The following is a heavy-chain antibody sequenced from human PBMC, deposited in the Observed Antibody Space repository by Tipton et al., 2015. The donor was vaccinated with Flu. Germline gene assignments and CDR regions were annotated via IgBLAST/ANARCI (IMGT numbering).Heavy chain of an antibody. D-gene: IGHD3-16*02. V-gene: IGHV4-59*12. CDR3: ARDSPSLRLGDLSSFDY. CDR1: GASINNYY. J-gene: IGHJ4*02. Sequence: TLSLTCTVSGASINNYYWSWIRQPPGKGLEWIGYIYYSGNTNYNPSLKSRVTMSLDASKNQFSLNLRSVTAADTAMYYCARDSPSLRLGDLSSFDYWGQGTLVTVS. CDR2: IYYSGNT.